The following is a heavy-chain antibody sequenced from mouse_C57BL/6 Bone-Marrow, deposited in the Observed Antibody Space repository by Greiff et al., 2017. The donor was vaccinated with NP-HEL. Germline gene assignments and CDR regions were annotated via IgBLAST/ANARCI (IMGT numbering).Heavy chain of an antibody. D-gene: IGHD1-1*01. CDR2: IDPSDSYT. Sequence: VQLQQPGAELVRPGTSVKLSCKASGYTFTSYWMHWVKQRPGQGLEWIGVIDPSDSYTNYNQKFKGKATLTVDTSSSTAYMQLSSLTSEDSAVYYCARSPIIPWYFDVWGTGTTVTVSS. CDR3: ARSPIIPWYFDV. J-gene: IGHJ1*03. CDR1: GYTFTSYW. V-gene: IGHV1-59*01.